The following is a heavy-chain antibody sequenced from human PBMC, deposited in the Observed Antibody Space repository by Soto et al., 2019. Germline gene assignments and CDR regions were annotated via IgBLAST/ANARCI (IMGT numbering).Heavy chain of an antibody. J-gene: IGHJ6*02. CDR3: AAAPYYDFWSASYGMDV. CDR1: GFTFTSSA. CDR2: IVVGSGNT. V-gene: IGHV1-58*01. D-gene: IGHD3-3*01. Sequence: SVKVSCKASGFTFTSSAVQWVRQARGQRLEWIGWIVVGSGNTNYAQKFQERVTITRDMSTSTAYMELSSLRSADTAVYYCAAAPYYDFWSASYGMDVWGQGTTVTVSS.